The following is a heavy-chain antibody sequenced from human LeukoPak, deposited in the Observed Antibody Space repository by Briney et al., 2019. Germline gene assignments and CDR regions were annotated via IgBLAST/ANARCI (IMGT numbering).Heavy chain of an antibody. J-gene: IGHJ4*02. CDR3: ARRRGNTSGFQGYYFDY. D-gene: IGHD6-19*01. Sequence: PSETLSLTCTVSGGSISSYYWSWIRQPPGKGLEWIGKINHSGSTNYNPSLKSRVTISVDTSKNQFSLKLSSVTAADTAVYYCARRRGNTSGFQGYYFDYWGQGTLVTVSS. CDR2: INHSGST. CDR1: GGSISSYY. V-gene: IGHV4-34*01.